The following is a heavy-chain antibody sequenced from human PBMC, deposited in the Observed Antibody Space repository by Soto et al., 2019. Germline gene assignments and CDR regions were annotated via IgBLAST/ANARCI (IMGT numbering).Heavy chain of an antibody. D-gene: IGHD3-16*02. J-gene: IGHJ4*02. CDR1: GFTFSSYA. V-gene: IGHV3-23*01. CDR3: AKDRDYDYIWGSYHFDY. CDR2: ISGSGGST. Sequence: EVQLLESGGGLVQPGGSLRLSCAASGFTFSSYAMSWVRQAPGKGLEWVSAISGSGGSTYYADSVKGRFTISRDNSKYTLYLQMNSLRAEDTAVYYCAKDRDYDYIWGSYHFDYWGQGTLVTVSS.